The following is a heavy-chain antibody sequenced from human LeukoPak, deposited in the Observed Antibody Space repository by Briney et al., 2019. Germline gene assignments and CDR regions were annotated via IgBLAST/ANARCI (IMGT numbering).Heavy chain of an antibody. D-gene: IGHD6-13*01. J-gene: IGHJ4*02. CDR3: ARDSACNDY. CDR2: IKQDGSEK. Sequence: GGSLRLSCAASGFTFSTYWMSWVRQAPGKGLEWVANIKQDGSEKYYVDSVKGRFTISRDNAKNSLYLQMYSLRAEDTAMYYCARDSACNDYWGQGTLVTVSS. V-gene: IGHV3-7*01. CDR1: GFTFSTYW.